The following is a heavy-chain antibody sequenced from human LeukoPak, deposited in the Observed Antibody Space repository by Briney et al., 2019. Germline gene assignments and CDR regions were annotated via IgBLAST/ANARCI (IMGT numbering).Heavy chain of an antibody. Sequence: GGSLRLSCAASGFTFDDYGMNWVRQAPGKGLEWVSYISGSGSILYYAGSVKGRFTISRDNAKNSLYLQMNSLRAEDTAVYYCARDNSGYYYDSPAYWGQGTLVTVSS. CDR3: ARDNSGYYYDSPAY. CDR1: GFTFDDYG. J-gene: IGHJ4*02. V-gene: IGHV3-11*01. D-gene: IGHD3-22*01. CDR2: ISGSGSIL.